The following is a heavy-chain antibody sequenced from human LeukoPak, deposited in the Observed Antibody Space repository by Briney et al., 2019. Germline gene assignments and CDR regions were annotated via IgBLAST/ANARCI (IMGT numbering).Heavy chain of an antibody. CDR2: ISYDGSNK. Sequence: GGSLRLSCAASGFTFSSYGMHWVRQAPGKGLEWVAVISYDGSNKYYADSVKGRFTISRDNSKNTLYLQMNSLRAEDTAVYYCAKDRGSLYGDYGFDYWGQGTLVTVSS. V-gene: IGHV3-30*18. J-gene: IGHJ4*02. CDR3: AKDRGSLYGDYGFDY. CDR1: GFTFSSYG. D-gene: IGHD4-17*01.